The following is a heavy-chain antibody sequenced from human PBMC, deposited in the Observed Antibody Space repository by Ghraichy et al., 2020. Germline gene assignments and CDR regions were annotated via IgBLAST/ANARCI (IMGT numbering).Heavy chain of an antibody. V-gene: IGHV3-21*01. J-gene: IGHJ4*02. CDR2: ISSSRSYI. Sequence: GGSLRLSCAASGFTLSSYGMSWVRQAPGKGLEWVSSISSSRSYIYYADSVKGRFTISRDNAENSLYLQMNSLRAEDTAVYYCASVGFDTIDYWGQGTLVTVSS. CDR3: ASVGFDTIDY. CDR1: GFTLSSYG. D-gene: IGHD1-26*01.